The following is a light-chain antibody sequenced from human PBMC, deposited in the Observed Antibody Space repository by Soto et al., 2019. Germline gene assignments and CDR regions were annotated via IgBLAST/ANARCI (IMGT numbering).Light chain of an antibody. CDR3: QHYNSYSEA. V-gene: IGKV1-13*02. Sequence: AIQMTQSPSSLSASVGDSITITCRASQDIRSDLGWYQQKPGKAPNPLIYDASSLKSGVPARFSGSGSGTEFTLTISSLQPDDFATYYCQHYNSYSEAFGQGTKVDI. CDR1: QDIRSD. CDR2: DAS. J-gene: IGKJ1*01.